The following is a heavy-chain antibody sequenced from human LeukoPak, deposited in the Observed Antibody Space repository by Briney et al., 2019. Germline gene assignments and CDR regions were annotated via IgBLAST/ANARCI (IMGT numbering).Heavy chain of an antibody. Sequence: SETLSLTCTVSGGSISSYYWSWIRQPPGMRLEWIGYIYYSGRTNYNPSLKSRVTIAVDTSKNQFSLKLSSVTAADTAVYYCARSAIAVPGTIDYWGQGTLVTVSS. D-gene: IGHD6-19*01. J-gene: IGHJ4*02. CDR1: GGSISSYY. V-gene: IGHV4-59*01. CDR3: ARSAIAVPGTIDY. CDR2: IYYSGRT.